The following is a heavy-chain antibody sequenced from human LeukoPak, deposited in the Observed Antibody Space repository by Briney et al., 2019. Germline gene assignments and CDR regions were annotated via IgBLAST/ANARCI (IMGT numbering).Heavy chain of an antibody. CDR3: ARRGSNWYFDY. CDR1: GGSISSSSNY. V-gene: IGHV4-39*01. CDR2: IYYSGST. Sequence: SETLSLTCTVSGGSISSSSNYWGWIRQPPGKGLEWIGSIYYSGSTYYNPSLKSRVTISVDTSKNQFSLKLSSVTAADTAVYYCARRGSNWYFDYWGQGTLVTVSS. D-gene: IGHD6-13*01. J-gene: IGHJ4*02.